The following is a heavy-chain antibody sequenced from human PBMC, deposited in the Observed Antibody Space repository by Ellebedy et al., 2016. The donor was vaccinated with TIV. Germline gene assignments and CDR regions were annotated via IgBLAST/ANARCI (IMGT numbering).Heavy chain of an antibody. J-gene: IGHJ1*01. D-gene: IGHD5-12*01. V-gene: IGHV1-2*02. CDR3: VRGRDQSH. CDR1: GYTFTGYY. Sequence: AASVKVSCKASGYTFTGYYIYWVRQAPGQGLEWMGWINPNSGGTNYAQKFQGTVTMTRDTPISTAYMELNRLRSDDTAVYYCVRGRDQSHWGQGTLVTVSS. CDR2: INPNSGGT.